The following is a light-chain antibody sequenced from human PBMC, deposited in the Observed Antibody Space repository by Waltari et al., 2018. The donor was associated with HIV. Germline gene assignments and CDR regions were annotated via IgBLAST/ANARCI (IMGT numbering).Light chain of an antibody. CDR2: GVD. CDR3: NCWDSSGKHHVV. CDR1: GLSDSF. Sequence: SSELTQDPAVSVALGQTVRITCQGDGLSDSFASWYKQKPGQAPILLIYGVDNRPSGIPDRFSGSSSGNTASLTISGTQAEDEADYYCNCWDSSGKHHVVFGGGTKLTV. V-gene: IGLV3-19*01. J-gene: IGLJ2*01.